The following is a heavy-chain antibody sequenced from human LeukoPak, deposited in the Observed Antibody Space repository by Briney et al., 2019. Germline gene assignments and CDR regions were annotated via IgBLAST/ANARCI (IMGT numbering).Heavy chain of an antibody. V-gene: IGHV3-23*01. CDR2: ISESGDIK. J-gene: IGHJ1*01. D-gene: IGHD6-25*01. CDR1: GFTFNGYV. CDR3: TQVNGGAAIDTKYFQH. Sequence: GWSLRLSCVASGFTFNGYVMRWVRQAPGKGLEWVSGISESGDIKIYAESVKGRFTISRDNSKNTLYLRMNSLRVEDTAIYYCTQVNGGAAIDTKYFQHWGPGTLVTVSS.